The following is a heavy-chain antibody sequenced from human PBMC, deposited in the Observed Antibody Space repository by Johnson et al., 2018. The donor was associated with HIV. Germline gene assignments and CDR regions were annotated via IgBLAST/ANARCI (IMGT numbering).Heavy chain of an antibody. CDR3: TTDDAPSYGDYGEAFDI. CDR1: GFTFSNAW. J-gene: IGHJ3*02. V-gene: IGHV3-15*01. D-gene: IGHD4-17*01. CDR2: IKSKTDGGTT. Sequence: MLLVESGGGLVKPGGSLRLSCAASGFTFSNAWMSWVRQAPGKGLECVGRIKSKTDGGTTDYAAPVKGRFTISRDDSKNTLYLQMNSLKTEDTAVYYCTTDDAPSYGDYGEAFDIWGQGTMVTVSS.